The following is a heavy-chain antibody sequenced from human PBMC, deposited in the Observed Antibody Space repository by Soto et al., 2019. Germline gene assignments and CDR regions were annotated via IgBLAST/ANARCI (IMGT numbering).Heavy chain of an antibody. Sequence: PSETLSLTCAVSSGSISSSNWWSWVRQPPGKGLEWIGEIYHSGSTNYNPPLKSRVTISVDKSKNQFSLKLSSVTAADTAVYYCARSYSSSTSYFDYWGQGTLVTVSS. CDR1: SGSISSSNW. CDR3: ARSYSSSTSYFDY. D-gene: IGHD6-6*01. CDR2: IYHSGST. V-gene: IGHV4-4*02. J-gene: IGHJ4*02.